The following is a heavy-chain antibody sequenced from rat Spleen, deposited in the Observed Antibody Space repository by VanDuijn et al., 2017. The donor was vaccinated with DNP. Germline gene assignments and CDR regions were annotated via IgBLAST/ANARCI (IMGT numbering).Heavy chain of an antibody. J-gene: IGHJ2*01. CDR2: ISSGGGT. V-gene: IGHV2S12*01. CDR1: GFSLTSYG. D-gene: IGHD3-7*01. Sequence: QVQLKESGPGLVQPSQTLSLTCIVSGFSLTSYGVSWVRQPPGKGLEWIAVISSGGGTYHNSALKSRLSITRDTSKNQVLLKMNSLQTDDRGTYYCVRGSGSVDYWGRGVMVTVSS. CDR3: VRGSGSVDY.